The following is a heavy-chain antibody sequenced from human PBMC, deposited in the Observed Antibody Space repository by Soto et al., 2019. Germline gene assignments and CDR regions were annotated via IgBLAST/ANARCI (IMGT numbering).Heavy chain of an antibody. CDR2: ISGSGGST. J-gene: IGHJ4*02. CDR3: AKVGTYYYDSSGYYWDY. D-gene: IGHD3-22*01. CDR1: GFTFSSYA. Sequence: GGSLRLSCAASGFTFSSYAMSWVRQAPGKGLEWVSAISGSGGSTYSADSVKGRFTISRDNSKNTLYLQMNSLRAEDTAVYYCAKVGTYYYDSSGYYWDYWGQGTLVTVSS. V-gene: IGHV3-23*01.